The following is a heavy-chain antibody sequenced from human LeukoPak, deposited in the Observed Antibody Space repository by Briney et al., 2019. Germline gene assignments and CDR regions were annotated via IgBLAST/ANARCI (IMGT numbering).Heavy chain of an antibody. V-gene: IGHV1-69*05. CDR1: GGTFSSYA. CDR2: IIPIFGAA. D-gene: IGHD1-26*01. J-gene: IGHJ4*02. CDR3: ARDRGLGGSVVGRIYYFDY. Sequence: SVKVSCKASGGTFSSYAISWVRQAPGQGLEWMGRIIPIFGAANYAQKFQGRVTITTDESTSTAYMELSSLRSEDTAVYYCARDRGLGGSVVGRIYYFDYWGQGTLVTVSS.